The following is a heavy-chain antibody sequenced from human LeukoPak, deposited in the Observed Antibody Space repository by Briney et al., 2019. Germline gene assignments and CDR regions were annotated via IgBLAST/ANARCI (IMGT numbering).Heavy chain of an antibody. V-gene: IGHV1-69*13. J-gene: IGHJ4*02. CDR3: ARVVRGYSYGDY. Sequence: ASVKVSCKASGYTFTSYYMHWVRQAPGQGLEWMGGIIPIFGTANYAQKFQGRVTITADESTSTAYMELSSLRSEDTAVYYCARVVRGYSYGDYWGQGTLVTVSS. D-gene: IGHD5-18*01. CDR1: GYTFTSYY. CDR2: IIPIFGTA.